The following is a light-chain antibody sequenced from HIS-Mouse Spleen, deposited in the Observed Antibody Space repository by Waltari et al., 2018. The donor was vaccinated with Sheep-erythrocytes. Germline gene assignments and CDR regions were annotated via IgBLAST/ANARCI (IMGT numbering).Light chain of an antibody. Sequence: QSALTQPPSASGSPGQSVTISCPGTSSDVGGYTYVSWYQQHPGKAPKRMIYEVSTRPSGVPDRFSGSKSGNTASLTVSGLQAEDEADYYCSSYAGSNNWVFGGGTKLTVL. CDR2: EVS. CDR3: SSYAGSNNWV. V-gene: IGLV2-8*01. CDR1: SSDVGGYTY. J-gene: IGLJ3*02.